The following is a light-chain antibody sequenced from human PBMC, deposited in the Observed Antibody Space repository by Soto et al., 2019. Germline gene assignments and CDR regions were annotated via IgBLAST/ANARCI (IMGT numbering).Light chain of an antibody. J-gene: IGLJ3*02. V-gene: IGLV1-44*01. CDR2: TDY. Sequence: QSVLTQPPSASGTPGQRVTISCSGTSSNIGTYTVSWYQQLPGTAPELLIYTDYQRPSGVPDRFSGSKSGTSASLAINGLHSEDEADYYCASWDDNLNGGVFGGGTKVTVL. CDR3: ASWDDNLNGGV. CDR1: SSNIGTYT.